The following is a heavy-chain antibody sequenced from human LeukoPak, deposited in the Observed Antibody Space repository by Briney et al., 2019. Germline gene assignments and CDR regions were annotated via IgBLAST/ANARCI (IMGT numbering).Heavy chain of an antibody. J-gene: IGHJ6*03. Sequence: GASVKVSCKASGYTFTGYYMHWVRQARGQGLEWMGWINPNSGGTNYAQKFQGRVTMTRDTSISTAYMELSRLRSDDTAVYYCARGRSSSWYSDYYYYMDAWGKGTTVTVSS. CDR3: ARGRSSSWYSDYYYYMDA. CDR2: INPNSGGT. D-gene: IGHD6-13*01. V-gene: IGHV1-2*02. CDR1: GYTFTGYY.